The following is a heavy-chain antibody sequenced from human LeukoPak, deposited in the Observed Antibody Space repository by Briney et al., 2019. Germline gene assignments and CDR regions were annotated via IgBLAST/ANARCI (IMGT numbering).Heavy chain of an antibody. J-gene: IGHJ4*02. Sequence: GGSLRLSCAASGFTFSSYAMSWVRQAPGKGLEWVSAISGSGGSTYYADSVKGRFTISRDNSKNTLYLQMNSLRAEDTAVYYCANVRAWLLPIAYFDYWGQGTLVTVSS. CDR3: ANVRAWLLPIAYFDY. V-gene: IGHV3-23*01. CDR2: ISGSGGST. D-gene: IGHD3-22*01. CDR1: GFTFSSYA.